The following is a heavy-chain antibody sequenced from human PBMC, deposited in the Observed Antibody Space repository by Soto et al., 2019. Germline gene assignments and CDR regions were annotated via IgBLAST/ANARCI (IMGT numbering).Heavy chain of an antibody. CDR3: ARGVSILRAFRFDY. J-gene: IGHJ4*02. V-gene: IGHV4-30-4*01. D-gene: IGHD3-16*01. CDR1: GCSISSGGYY. Sequence: QAQLQESGPGLVKPSQTLALTCTVSGCSISSGGYYWRWIRQPPGKGLEWIGYIYYSGSTYYNPSLKSRVTISVDTSKNQFSLKLSSVTASATAVYYCARGVSILRAFRFDYWGQGTLVTVSS. CDR2: IYYSGST.